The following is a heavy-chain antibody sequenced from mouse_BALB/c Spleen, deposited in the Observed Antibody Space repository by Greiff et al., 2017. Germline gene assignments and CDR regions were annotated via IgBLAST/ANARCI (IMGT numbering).Heavy chain of an antibody. D-gene: IGHD2-14*01. V-gene: IGHV6-6*02. CDR2: IRLKSDNYAT. CDR1: GFTFSSYW. J-gene: IGHJ3*01. Sequence: EVKLEESGGGLVQPGGSMKLSCVASGFTFSSYWMSWVRQSPEKGLEWVAEIRLKSDNYATHYAESVKGKFTISRDDSKSRLYLQMNSLRAEDTGIYYCTSDRYGFAYWGQGTLVTVSA. CDR3: TSDRYGFAY.